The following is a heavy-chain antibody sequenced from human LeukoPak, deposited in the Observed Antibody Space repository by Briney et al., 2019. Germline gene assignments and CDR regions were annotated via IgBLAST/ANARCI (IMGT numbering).Heavy chain of an antibody. Sequence: SETLSLTCAVYGGSFSGYYWSWIRQPPGKGLEWIGSIYYSGSTYYNPSLKSRVTISVDTSKNQFSLKLSSVTAADTAVYYCATIAGNFDYWGQGTLVTVSS. D-gene: IGHD6-13*01. CDR1: GGSFSGYY. V-gene: IGHV4-34*01. CDR2: IYYSGST. CDR3: ATIAGNFDY. J-gene: IGHJ4*02.